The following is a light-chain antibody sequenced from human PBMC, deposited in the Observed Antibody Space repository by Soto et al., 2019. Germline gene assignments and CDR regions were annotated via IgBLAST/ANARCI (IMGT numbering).Light chain of an antibody. CDR3: QQDYSTLAT. V-gene: IGKV1-9*01. CDR2: AAS. CDR1: QGISSD. J-gene: IGKJ5*01. Sequence: DIQLTQSPSFLSASVGDRVTITCRASQGISSDLAWYQQNPGKAPDLLIYAASTLQNGVPSRFTGSGSGTEFTLTITGLQLEDFATYYCQQDYSTLATFGQGTRLEIK.